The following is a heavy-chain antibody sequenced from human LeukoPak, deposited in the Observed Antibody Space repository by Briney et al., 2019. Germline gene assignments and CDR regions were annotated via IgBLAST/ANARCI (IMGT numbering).Heavy chain of an antibody. Sequence: GGSLRLSCSASGLTVSTNYMNWVRQAPGKGLEWVSVISGSGSSTSYADSVKGRFTISRDNSKNTLYLQMNSLRAEDTAVYYCAKGGGWYYYFDYWGQGTLVTVSS. V-gene: IGHV3-23*01. J-gene: IGHJ4*02. D-gene: IGHD6-19*01. CDR2: ISGSGSST. CDR3: AKGGGWYYYFDY. CDR1: GLTVSTNY.